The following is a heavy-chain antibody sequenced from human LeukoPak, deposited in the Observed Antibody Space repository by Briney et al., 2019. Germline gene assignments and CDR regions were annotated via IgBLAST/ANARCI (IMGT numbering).Heavy chain of an antibody. CDR3: ARRVVYNWFDP. D-gene: IGHD2-15*01. CDR1: GYTFTSNY. V-gene: IGHV1-46*01. Sequence: ASVKVSCKAFGYTFTSNYMHWVRQAPGQGPEWMGVISPSGGSTTYAQKFQGRVTLTRDMSTSTDYLELSSLRSEDTAVYYCARRVVYNWFDPWGQGTLVTVSS. CDR2: ISPSGGST. J-gene: IGHJ5*02.